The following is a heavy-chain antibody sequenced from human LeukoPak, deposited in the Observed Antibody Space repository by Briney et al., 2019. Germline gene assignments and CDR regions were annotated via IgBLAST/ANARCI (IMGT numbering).Heavy chain of an antibody. CDR1: GYTFPSYG. V-gene: IGHV1-18*01. Sequence: GASVKVSCKASGYTFPSYGISWVRQAPGQGLEWMGWISAYNGNTNYAQKLQGRVTMTEDTSTDTAYMELSSLRSEDTAVYYCARASYDSSGYYLDYWGQGTLVTVSS. CDR2: ISAYNGNT. CDR3: ARASYDSSGYYLDY. D-gene: IGHD3-22*01. J-gene: IGHJ4*02.